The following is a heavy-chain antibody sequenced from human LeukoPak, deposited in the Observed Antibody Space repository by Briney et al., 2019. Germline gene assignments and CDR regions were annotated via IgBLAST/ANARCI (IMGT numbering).Heavy chain of an antibody. J-gene: IGHJ4*02. CDR3: ARVAKERVGGVYYFDY. V-gene: IGHV3-13*01. Sequence: GGSLRLSCAASGFTFSDYDMHWVRHATGEGLEWVSAICTAGDTYYTGCVKGRFTISRENPKNSLSLQMNSLRAGDTAVYYCARVAKERVGGVYYFDYWGQGTLVTVSS. D-gene: IGHD1-1*01. CDR2: ICTAGDT. CDR1: GFTFSDYD.